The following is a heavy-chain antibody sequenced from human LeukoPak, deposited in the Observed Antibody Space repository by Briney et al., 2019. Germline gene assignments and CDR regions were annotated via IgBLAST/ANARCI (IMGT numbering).Heavy chain of an antibody. CDR3: ARAARRITIFGVVPHNWFDP. CDR1: GFTFISYT. CDR2: ISPSSSTI. Sequence: PGGSLRLSCAASGFTFISYTMSWVRQAPGKGLEWVSCISPSSSTIYYDDSVKGRFTISRDNAKNSLYLQMNSLRDEDTAVYYCARAARRITIFGVVPHNWFDPWGQGTLVTVSS. V-gene: IGHV3-48*02. J-gene: IGHJ5*02. D-gene: IGHD3-3*01.